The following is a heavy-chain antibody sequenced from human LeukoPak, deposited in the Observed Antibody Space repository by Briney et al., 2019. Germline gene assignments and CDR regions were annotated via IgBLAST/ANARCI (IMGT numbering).Heavy chain of an antibody. D-gene: IGHD2-2*02. CDR3: ARGGKYRRFDY. CDR2: INHSGST. CDR1: GGSFSGYY. J-gene: IGHJ4*02. V-gene: IGHV4-34*01. Sequence: PSETLSLTCAVYGGSFSGYYWSWIRQPPGKGLEWIGEINHSGSTNYNPSLKSRVTISVDTPKNQFSLKLSSVTAADTAVYYCARGGKYRRFDYWGQGTLVTVSS.